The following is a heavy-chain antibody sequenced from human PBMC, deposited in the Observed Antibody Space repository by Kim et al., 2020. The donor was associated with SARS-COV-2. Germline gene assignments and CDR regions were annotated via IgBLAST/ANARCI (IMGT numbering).Heavy chain of an antibody. D-gene: IGHD6-13*01. V-gene: IGHV1-18*01. J-gene: IGHJ5*02. CDR3: ARSNPIAAAENP. CDR1: GYTFTSYG. CDR2: ISAYNGNT. Sequence: ASVKVSCKASGYTFTSYGISWVRQAPGQGLEWMGWISAYNGNTNYAQKLQGRVTMTTDTSTSTAYMALRSLSSDDTAVYYCARSNPIAAAENPWGPGALVTVSS.